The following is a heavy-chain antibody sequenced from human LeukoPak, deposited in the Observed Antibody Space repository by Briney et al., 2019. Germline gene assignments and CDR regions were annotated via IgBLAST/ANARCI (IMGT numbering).Heavy chain of an antibody. D-gene: IGHD6-13*01. CDR3: ARGYSSGWYLNWFDP. V-gene: IGHV4-38-2*02. J-gene: IGHJ5*02. CDR2: IYHSGST. CDR1: GYSISSGYY. Sequence: SETLSLTCTVSGYSISSGYYWGWLRQPPGKGLEWIGSIYHSGSTYYNPSLKSQVTISVDTSKNQFSLKLTSVTAADTAVYYCARGYSSGWYLNWFDPWGQGTLVTVSS.